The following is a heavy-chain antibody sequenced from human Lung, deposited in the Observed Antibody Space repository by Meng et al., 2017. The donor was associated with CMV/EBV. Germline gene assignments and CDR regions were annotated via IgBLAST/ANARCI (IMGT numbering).Heavy chain of an antibody. V-gene: IGHV4-38-2*02. CDR2: IYHSGST. D-gene: IGHD3-10*01. Sequence: SXTXSLXCTVSGYSISSGYYWGWIQQPPGKGLEWIGSIYHSGSTYYNPSLKSRVTISVDTSKNQLSLRLSSVTAADTAVYYCARGIYGSGDYWGQGTMVNGAS. CDR1: GYSISSGYY. J-gene: IGHJ4*02. CDR3: ARGIYGSGDY.